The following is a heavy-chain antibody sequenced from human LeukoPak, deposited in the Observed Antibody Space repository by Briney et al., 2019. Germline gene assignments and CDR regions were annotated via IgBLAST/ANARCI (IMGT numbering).Heavy chain of an antibody. J-gene: IGHJ4*02. CDR2: IKQDGSEK. V-gene: IGHV3-7*01. Sequence: GGSLRLSCAASGIIFSNYWMSWVRQAPGKGLEWVDNIKQDGSEKYYVDSVKGRFTICRDNAKNSLYLQMNSLRAEDTAVYYCATSISTPANYWGQGTLVTVSS. CDR1: GIIFSNYW. CDR3: ATSISTPANY. D-gene: IGHD3-3*02.